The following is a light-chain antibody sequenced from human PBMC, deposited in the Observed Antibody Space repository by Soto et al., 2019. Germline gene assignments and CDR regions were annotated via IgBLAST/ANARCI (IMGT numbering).Light chain of an antibody. Sequence: QPVLTQPASVSGSPGQSITISCTGTSSDIAGYDFVSWYQKYPGKAPKLMIYDVSNRPSGVSNRFSGSKSGNTASLTISGLQAEDEADYYCSSYTSTSTYVFGTGTKVTVL. J-gene: IGLJ1*01. CDR2: DVS. V-gene: IGLV2-14*01. CDR3: SSYTSTSTYV. CDR1: SSDIAGYDF.